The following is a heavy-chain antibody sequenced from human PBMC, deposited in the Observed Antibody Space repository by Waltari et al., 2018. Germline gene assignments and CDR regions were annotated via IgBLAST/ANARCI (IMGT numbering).Heavy chain of an antibody. D-gene: IGHD6-6*01. CDR2: IYHSGST. CDR1: GYSISSGYS. Sequence: QVQLQESGPGLVKPSETLSLTCAVSGYSISSGYSWGWTRQPPGKGLEWIGSIYHSGSTYYNPSLKSRVTISVDTSKNQFSLKLSSVTAADTAVYYCASIAARPGWFDPWGQGTLVTVSS. J-gene: IGHJ5*02. CDR3: ASIAARPGWFDP. V-gene: IGHV4-38-2*01.